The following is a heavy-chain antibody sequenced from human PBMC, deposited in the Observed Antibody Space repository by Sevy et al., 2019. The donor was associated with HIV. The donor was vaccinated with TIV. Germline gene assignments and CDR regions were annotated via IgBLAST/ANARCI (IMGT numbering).Heavy chain of an antibody. CDR3: ASAIGTTVVTPVDY. CDR2: MNPNSGDT. CDR1: GYTFTRYE. D-gene: IGHD1-7*01. J-gene: IGHJ4*02. V-gene: IGHV1-8*01. Sequence: ASVKVSCKASGYTFTRYEINWVRQATGQGLEWMGWMNPNSGDTGSVQKFQGRVTMTRNTSISTAYMELRSLRSDDTAVYYCASAIGTTVVTPVDYWGQGTLVTVSS.